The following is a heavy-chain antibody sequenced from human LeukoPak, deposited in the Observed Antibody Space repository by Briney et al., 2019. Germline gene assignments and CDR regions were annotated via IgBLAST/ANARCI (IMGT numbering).Heavy chain of an antibody. D-gene: IGHD3-16*02. Sequence: VGSLILSCAASGFTVSSNYMTWVRQAPGKGLEWVSVTYVAGSTYYADSVMGRFSISRDNSRNTLFLQMSSLRAEDTAVYYCAGYLQTIPHWGQGNLVTVSS. J-gene: IGHJ4*02. CDR3: AGYLQTIPH. CDR2: TYVAGST. CDR1: GFTVSSNY. V-gene: IGHV3-66*01.